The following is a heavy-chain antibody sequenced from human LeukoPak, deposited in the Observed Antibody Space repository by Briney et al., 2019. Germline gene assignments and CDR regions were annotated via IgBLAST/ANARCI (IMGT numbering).Heavy chain of an antibody. D-gene: IGHD3-22*01. CDR2: IYYSGST. V-gene: IGHV4-59*01. CDR1: GASISSYY. Sequence: KASETLSHTCTVSGASISSYYWSWIRQPPGKGLEWIGYIYYSGSTNYNPALKSRVTISEDTSKNQISLKLSSVTAADTAVYYCARVRGYYDSSGYDYWGQGTLVTVSS. CDR3: ARVRGYYDSSGYDY. J-gene: IGHJ4*02.